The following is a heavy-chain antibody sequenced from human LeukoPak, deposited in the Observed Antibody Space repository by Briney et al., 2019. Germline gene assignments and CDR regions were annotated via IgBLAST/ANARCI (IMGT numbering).Heavy chain of an antibody. CDR3: ARFFGATSYFFDH. D-gene: IGHD1-26*01. J-gene: IGHJ4*02. Sequence: GESLKISCKGSGYSFTSYWIGWVRQMPGKGLEWMGIIYPGDSDTRYSPSFQGQVTISADKSINTAYLQWSSLKASDIAMYYCARFFGATSYFFDHWGQGILVTVSS. CDR2: IYPGDSDT. CDR1: GYSFTSYW. V-gene: IGHV5-51*01.